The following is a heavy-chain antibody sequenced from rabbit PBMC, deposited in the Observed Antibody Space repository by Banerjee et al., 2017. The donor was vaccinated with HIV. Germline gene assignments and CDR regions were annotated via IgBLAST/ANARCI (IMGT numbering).Heavy chain of an antibody. Sequence: QEQLVESGGGLVKPGASLTLTCKTSGFSFSSGLPMCWGRQAPGKGLEWIASIDTGDGRTYYASWVNGRFTVSLDNAQNTVFLQMTSLTVADTATYFCARAVSSGWGGFFNLWGPGTLVTVS. CDR2: IDTGDGRT. CDR3: ARAVSSGWGGFFNL. J-gene: IGHJ4*01. CDR1: GFSFSSGLP. V-gene: IGHV1S47*01. D-gene: IGHD4-1*01.